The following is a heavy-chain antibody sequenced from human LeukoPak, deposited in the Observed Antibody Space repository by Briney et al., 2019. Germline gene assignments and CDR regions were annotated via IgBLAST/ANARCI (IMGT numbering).Heavy chain of an antibody. J-gene: IGHJ4*02. D-gene: IGHD5-12*01. CDR3: AKEMKPWMHFDY. Sequence: LPGGSLRLSCAASGFTVSDFWMTWVRQAPGRGLEWVAHINQDGSEKYSVDSVRGRLTISRNNVKNSLFLQMNSLRAEDTAVYYCAKEMKPWMHFDYWGQGTLVTVSS. CDR1: GFTVSDFW. CDR2: INQDGSEK. V-gene: IGHV3-7*05.